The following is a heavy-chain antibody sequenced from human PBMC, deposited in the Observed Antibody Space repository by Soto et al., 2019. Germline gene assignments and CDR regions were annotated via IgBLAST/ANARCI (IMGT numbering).Heavy chain of an antibody. CDR2: ISSGGGST. V-gene: IGHV3-23*04. D-gene: IGHD1-26*01. CDR3: AKLKGGLGRFYGMDA. CDR1: GFSFRNYG. Sequence: DEQLVESGGGSLQPGGSLRLSCAASGFSFRNYGMTWVRQSPGKGLEWVSLISSGGGSTDYADSVKGRFTIARDNSQNMLFLQMTGLRGDVTALYYCAKLKGGLGRFYGMDAWGQGTMVIVSS. J-gene: IGHJ6*02.